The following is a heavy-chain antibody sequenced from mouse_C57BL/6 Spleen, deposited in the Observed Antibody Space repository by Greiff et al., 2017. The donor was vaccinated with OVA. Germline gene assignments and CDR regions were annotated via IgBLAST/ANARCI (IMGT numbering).Heavy chain of an antibody. J-gene: IGHJ1*03. V-gene: IGHV5-4*03. CDR2: ISDGGSYT. Sequence: EVNVVESGGGLVKPGGSLKLSCAASGFTFSSYAMSWVRQTPEKRLEWVATISDGGSYTYYPDNVKGRFTISRDNAKNNLYLQMSHLKSEDTAMDYCARYYYGSSYWYFDVWGTGTTVTVSS. CDR3: ARYYYGSSYWYFDV. D-gene: IGHD1-1*01. CDR1: GFTFSSYA.